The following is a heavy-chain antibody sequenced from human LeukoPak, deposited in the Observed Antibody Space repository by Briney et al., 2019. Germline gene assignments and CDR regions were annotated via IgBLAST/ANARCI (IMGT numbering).Heavy chain of an antibody. V-gene: IGHV4-59*02. J-gene: IGHJ4*02. CDR2: TYHTGST. CDR3: ARDRGTTGYYYLDS. CDR1: GGPVTEYY. Sequence: SETLSLTCSVSGGPVTEYYWSWIRQPPGKGLEWIGYTYHTGSTNYSPSLKSRVTMSVDASRNQFSLKLVSVTAADTAVYYCARDRGTTGYYYLDSWGQGILVTVSS. D-gene: IGHD1-26*01.